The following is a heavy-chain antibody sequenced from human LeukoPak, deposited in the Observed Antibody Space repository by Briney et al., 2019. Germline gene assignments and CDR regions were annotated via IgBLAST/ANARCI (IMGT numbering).Heavy chain of an antibody. D-gene: IGHD4-17*01. CDR1: GSTFTGYY. Sequence: ASVKVSCKASGSTFTGYYLHWVRQAPGQGLEWMGWIKPKSGGTKYAQKFQGRVTMTRDTSISTAYMELRRLRSDDTAAYYCARADYGDSRDEYNWFDPWGQGTLVTVSS. CDR2: IKPKSGGT. J-gene: IGHJ5*02. V-gene: IGHV1-2*02. CDR3: ARADYGDSRDEYNWFDP.